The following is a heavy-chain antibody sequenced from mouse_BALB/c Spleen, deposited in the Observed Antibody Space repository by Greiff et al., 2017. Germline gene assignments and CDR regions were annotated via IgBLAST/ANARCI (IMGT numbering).Heavy chain of an antibody. Sequence: DVMLVESGGGLVQPKGSLKLSCAASGFTFNTYAMNWVRQAPGKGLEWVARIRSKSNNYATYYADSVKDRFTISRDDSQSMLYLQMNNLKTEDTAMYYCVRRFYDDAMDYWGQGTSVTVSS. V-gene: IGHV10-1*02. J-gene: IGHJ4*01. CDR3: VRRFYDDAMDY. CDR1: GFTFNTYA. CDR2: IRSKSNNYAT. D-gene: IGHD2-12*01.